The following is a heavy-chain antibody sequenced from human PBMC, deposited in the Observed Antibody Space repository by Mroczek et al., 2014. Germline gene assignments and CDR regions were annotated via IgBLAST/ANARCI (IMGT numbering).Heavy chain of an antibody. CDR1: GGSFSGYY. CDR2: INHSGST. D-gene: IGHD2-2*01. J-gene: IGHJ5*02. Sequence: QVQLQQWGAGLLKPSETLSLTCAVYGGSFSGYYWSWIRQPPGKGLEWIGEINHSGSTNYNPSLKSRVTISVDTSKNQFSLKLSSVTAADTAVYYCARVSCSSTSCNVPWGQGTLVTVSS. CDR3: ARVSCSSTSCNVP. V-gene: IGHV4-34*01.